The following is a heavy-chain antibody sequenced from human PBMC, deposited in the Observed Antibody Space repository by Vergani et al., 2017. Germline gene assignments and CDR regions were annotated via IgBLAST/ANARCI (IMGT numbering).Heavy chain of an antibody. D-gene: IGHD3-22*01. CDR3: ARTYYDSSGYEFDY. Sequence: QVTLKESGPALVKPTQTLTLTCTFSGFSLSTSGMRVSWIRQPPGKALEWLARIDWDDDKFYSKSLKTRLTISKDTSKNQVVLTMTNMDPVDTATYYCARTYYDSSGYEFDYWGQGTLVTVSS. V-gene: IGHV2-70*04. J-gene: IGHJ4*02. CDR1: GFSLSTSGMR. CDR2: IDWDDDK.